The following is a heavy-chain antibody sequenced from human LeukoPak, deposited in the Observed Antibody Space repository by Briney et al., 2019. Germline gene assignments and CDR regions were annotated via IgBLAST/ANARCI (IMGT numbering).Heavy chain of an antibody. V-gene: IGHV3-7*01. CDR1: GFTFSSYW. Sequence: PGGSLRLSCAASGFTFSSYWMSWVRQAPGRGLEWVANIKQDGSEKYYVDSVKGRHTISRDNAKNSLYLQMNSLRAEDTAVYYCARDRDYYYMDVWGKGTTVTVSS. CDR2: IKQDGSEK. CDR3: ARDRDYYYMDV. D-gene: IGHD3-10*01. J-gene: IGHJ6*03.